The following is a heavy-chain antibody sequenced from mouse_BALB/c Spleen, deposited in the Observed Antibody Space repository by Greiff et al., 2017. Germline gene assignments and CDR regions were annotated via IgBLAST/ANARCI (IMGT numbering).Heavy chain of an antibody. D-gene: IGHD2-12*01. CDR1: GYTFTSYR. V-gene: IGHV1S81*02. J-gene: IGHJ2*01. CDR3: ARCYDVYFDY. Sequence: VQLQQPGAELVKPGASVKLSCKASGYTFTSYRMYWVQQRPGQGLEWIGEINPSNGRTNYNEKFKSKATLTVDKSSSTAYMQLSSLTSEDSAVYGSARCYDVYFDYWGQGTTLTVSS. CDR2: INPSNGRT.